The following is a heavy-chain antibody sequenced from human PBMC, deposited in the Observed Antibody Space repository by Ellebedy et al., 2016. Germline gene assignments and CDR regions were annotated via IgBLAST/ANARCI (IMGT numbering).Heavy chain of an antibody. V-gene: IGHV3-30*04. J-gene: IGHJ4*02. Sequence: GESLKISCAASGFTFTSYAMHWVRPAPGKGLEWVAVTSYDGSDNYHADSVKGRFTISRANSKNTVYLQMNSLRAEDTAVYYCARDKGAGYCSGGTCYSFDYWGQGTLVTVSS. CDR2: TSYDGSDN. CDR3: ARDKGAGYCSGGTCYSFDY. CDR1: GFTFTSYA. D-gene: IGHD2-15*01.